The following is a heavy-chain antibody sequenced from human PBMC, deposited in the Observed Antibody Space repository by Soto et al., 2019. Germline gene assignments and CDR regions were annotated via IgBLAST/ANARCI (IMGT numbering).Heavy chain of an antibody. CDR3: ARSPLMVRGVIGYYYYYYMDV. D-gene: IGHD3-10*01. J-gene: IGHJ6*03. CDR1: GYTFTSYD. Sequence: ASVKVSCKASGYTFTSYDINWVRQATGQGLEWMGWMNPNSGNTGYTQKFQGRVTMTRNTSISTAYMELSSLRSEDTAVYYCARSPLMVRGVIGYYYYYYMDVWGKGTTVTVSS. V-gene: IGHV1-8*01. CDR2: MNPNSGNT.